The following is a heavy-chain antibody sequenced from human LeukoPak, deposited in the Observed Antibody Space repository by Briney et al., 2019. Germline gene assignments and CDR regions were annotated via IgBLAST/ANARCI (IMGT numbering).Heavy chain of an antibody. D-gene: IGHD2-8*01. CDR1: GFTFNSYR. Sequence: PGGSLTLSCAASGFTFNSYRMSWVRQAPGKGLEWVANIKQDGSEKYYVDSVKGRFTISRDDAKNSLYLQMNSLRAEDTAVYYCAREADIVLMVYDYWGQGTLVTPSS. CDR2: IKQDGSEK. V-gene: IGHV3-7*01. CDR3: AREADIVLMVYDY. J-gene: IGHJ4*02.